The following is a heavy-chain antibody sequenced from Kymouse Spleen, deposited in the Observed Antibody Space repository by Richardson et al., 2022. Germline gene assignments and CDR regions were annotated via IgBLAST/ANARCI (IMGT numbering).Heavy chain of an antibody. Sequence: QVQLVESGGGVVQPGRSLRLSCAASGFTFSSYGMHWVRQAPGKGLEWVAVISYDGSNKYYADSVKGRFTISRDNSKNTLYLQMNSLRAEDTAVYYCVGGYSSSWYEDYYYGMDVWGQGTTVTVSS. CDR1: GFTFSSYG. CDR3: VGGYSSSWYEDYYYGMDV. J-gene: IGHJ6*02. CDR2: ISYDGSNK. V-gene: IGHV3-30*18. D-gene: IGHD6-13*01.